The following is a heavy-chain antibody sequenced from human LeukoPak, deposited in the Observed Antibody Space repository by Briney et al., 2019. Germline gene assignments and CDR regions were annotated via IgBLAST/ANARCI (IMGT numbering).Heavy chain of an antibody. CDR3: ARVPRPYDYVWGSPFDY. D-gene: IGHD3-16*01. CDR2: IYYSGST. V-gene: IGHV4-30-4*01. J-gene: IGHJ4*02. CDR1: GGSISSGDYY. Sequence: SQTLSLTCTVSGGSISSGDYYWSWIRQPPGKGLGWIGYIYYSGSTYYNPSLKSRVTISVDTSKNQFSLKLSSVTAADTAVYYCARVPRPYDYVWGSPFDYWGQGTLVTVSS.